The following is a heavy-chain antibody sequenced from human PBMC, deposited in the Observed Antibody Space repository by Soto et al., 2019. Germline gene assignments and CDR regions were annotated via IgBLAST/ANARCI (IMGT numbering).Heavy chain of an antibody. CDR2: INHSGST. V-gene: IGHV4-34*01. CDR3: AREPYYDFWSGYYGAFDI. CDR1: GGSFSGYY. Sequence: SETLSLTCAVYGGSFSGYYWSWIRQPPGKGLEWIGEINHSGSTNYNPSLKSRVTISVDTSKNQFSLKLSSVTAADTAVYYCAREPYYDFWSGYYGAFDIWGQGTMVT. D-gene: IGHD3-3*01. J-gene: IGHJ3*02.